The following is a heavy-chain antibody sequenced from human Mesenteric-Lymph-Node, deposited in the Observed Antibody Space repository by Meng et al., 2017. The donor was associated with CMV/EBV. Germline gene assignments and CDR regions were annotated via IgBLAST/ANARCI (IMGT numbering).Heavy chain of an antibody. CDR1: GFTFGDYA. Sequence: GESLKISCTASGFTFGDYAMSWVRQAPGKGLEWVGFIRSKAYGGTTEYAASVKGRFTISRDDSKSIAYLQMNSLKPEDTAVYYCTRAILTYYYDSSGYYYYYWGQGTLVTVSS. V-gene: IGHV3-49*04. CDR2: IRSKAYGGTT. J-gene: IGHJ4*02. CDR3: TRAILTYYYDSSGYYYYY. D-gene: IGHD3-22*01.